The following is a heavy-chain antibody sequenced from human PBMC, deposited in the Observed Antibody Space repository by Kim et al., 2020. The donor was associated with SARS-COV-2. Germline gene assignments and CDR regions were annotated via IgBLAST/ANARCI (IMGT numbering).Heavy chain of an antibody. CDR1: GFTFSSYA. J-gene: IGHJ4*02. Sequence: GGSLRLSCAASGFTFSSYAMHWVRQAPGKGLEWVAVISYDGSNKYYADSVKGRFTISRDNSKNTLYLQMNSLRAEDTAVYYCARDGVLEFDYWGQGTLVTVSS. D-gene: IGHD3-3*01. CDR2: ISYDGSNK. V-gene: IGHV3-30*04. CDR3: ARDGVLEFDY.